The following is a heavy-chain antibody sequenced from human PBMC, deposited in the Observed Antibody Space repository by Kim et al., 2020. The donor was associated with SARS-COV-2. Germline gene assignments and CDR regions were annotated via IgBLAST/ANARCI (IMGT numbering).Heavy chain of an antibody. CDR2: T. CDR3: TTGESRWLPDY. D-gene: IGHD5-12*01. Sequence: TDYAAPVKGRFTISRDDSKNTLYLQMNSLKTEDTAVYYCTTGESRWLPDYWGQGTLVTVSS. V-gene: IGHV3-15*01. J-gene: IGHJ4*02.